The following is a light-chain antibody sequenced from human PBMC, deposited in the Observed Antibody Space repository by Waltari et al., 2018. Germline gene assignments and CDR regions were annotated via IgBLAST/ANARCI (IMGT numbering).Light chain of an antibody. CDR1: ALPNKY. J-gene: IGLJ2*01. V-gene: IGLV3-10*01. Sequence: SYELTQPPSVSVSPGQTARITCSGDALPNKYGYWYQQKSGQAPVLVIYEDNKRRSGSPERFSGSSSGTMVTLTISGAQVEDEGDYDCYSTDRTGKQRVFGGGTKLTVL. CDR2: EDN. CDR3: YSTDRTGKQRV.